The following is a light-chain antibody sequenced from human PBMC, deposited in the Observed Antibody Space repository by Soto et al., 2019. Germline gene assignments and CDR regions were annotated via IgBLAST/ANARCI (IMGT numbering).Light chain of an antibody. Sequence: VIWMTQSPSLVSASTGDRVSISCRASQGISSYLAWYQKKPGKAPKLLIYAASSLQSGVPSRFSGSGSGTDFTLTISSLQPEDFATYYCQQSYSTRWTFGQGTKVDI. CDR2: AAS. J-gene: IGKJ1*01. CDR3: QQSYSTRWT. V-gene: IGKV1D-8*03. CDR1: QGISSY.